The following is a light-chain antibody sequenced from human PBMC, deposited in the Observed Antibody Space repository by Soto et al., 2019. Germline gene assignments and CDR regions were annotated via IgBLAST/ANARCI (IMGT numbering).Light chain of an antibody. CDR2: GAS. V-gene: IGKV3-20*01. CDR3: QQYGSSPPYT. J-gene: IGKJ5*01. CDR1: QSVSSNY. Sequence: EIVLTQSPGTLSLSPGEGASLSCSAIQSVSSNYSAGYQQKPGQAPRLLIFGASNRASDIPDRFSGSGSGTDFTLTISRLEPEDFAVYYCQQYGSSPPYTFGQGTRLEI.